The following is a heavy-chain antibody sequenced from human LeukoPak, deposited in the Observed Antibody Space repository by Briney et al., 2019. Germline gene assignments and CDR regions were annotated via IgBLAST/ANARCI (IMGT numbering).Heavy chain of an antibody. CDR3: ATATRYGYNWNYDPVYYFDY. D-gene: IGHD1-7*01. CDR2: FDPEDGEK. V-gene: IGHV1-24*01. CDR1: GYTLTELS. Sequence: ASVMVSCKVSGYTLTELSMHWVRQAPGKGLEWMGGFDPEDGEKIYAQKFQGRVTMTEDTSTDTAYMELSSLRSEDTAVYYCATATRYGYNWNYDPVYYFDYWGQGTLVTVSS. J-gene: IGHJ4*02.